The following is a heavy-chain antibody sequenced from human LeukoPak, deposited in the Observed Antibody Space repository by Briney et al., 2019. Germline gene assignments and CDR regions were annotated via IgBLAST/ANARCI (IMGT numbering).Heavy chain of an antibody. CDR3: ARAVGATRDYFDY. D-gene: IGHD1-26*01. V-gene: IGHV4-38-2*02. CDR1: GYSISSGYY. Sequence: PSETLSLTCTVSGYSISSGYYWGWIRQPPGKGLEWIGSIYHSGSTNYNPSLKSRVTISVDKSKNQFSLKLSSVTAADTVVYYCARAVGATRDYFDYWGQGTLVTVSS. CDR2: IYHSGST. J-gene: IGHJ4*02.